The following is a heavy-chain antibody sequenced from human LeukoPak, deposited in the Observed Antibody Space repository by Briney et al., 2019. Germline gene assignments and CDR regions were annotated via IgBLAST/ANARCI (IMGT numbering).Heavy chain of an antibody. CDR1: GFTFSSYG. CDR2: IRYDGSNK. Sequence: GGSLRLSCAASGFTFSSYGMHWVRQAPGKGLEWVAFIRYDGSNKYYADSVKGRFTISRDNSKNTPYLQMNSLRAEDTAVYYCAKDCRTRIAVAGTGYYYYYMDVWGKGTTVTVSS. CDR3: AKDCRTRIAVAGTGYYYYYMDV. J-gene: IGHJ6*03. V-gene: IGHV3-30*02. D-gene: IGHD6-19*01.